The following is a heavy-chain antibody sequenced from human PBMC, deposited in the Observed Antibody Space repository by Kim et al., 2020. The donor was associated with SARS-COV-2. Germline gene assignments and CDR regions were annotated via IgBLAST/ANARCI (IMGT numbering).Heavy chain of an antibody. V-gene: IGHV1-8*01. CDR3: ASSPSGGYPL. CDR2: NT. Sequence: NTGYAQKFQGRVTMTRNTSISTAYMELSSLRSEDTAVYYCASSPSGGYPLWGQGTLVTVSS. J-gene: IGHJ4*02. D-gene: IGHD2-15*01.